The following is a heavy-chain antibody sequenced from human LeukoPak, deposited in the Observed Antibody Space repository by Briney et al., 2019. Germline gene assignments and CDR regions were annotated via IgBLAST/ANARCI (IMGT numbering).Heavy chain of an antibody. J-gene: IGHJ1*01. V-gene: IGHV3-23*01. CDR2: ISGSGGST. Sequence: PGGSLRLSCAASGFTFSSYAMSWVRQAPGKGLEWVSAISGSGGSTYYADSVKGRFTISRDNSKNTLYLQMNSLRAEDTAVYYCAKDMVPERYCSGGSCYPGYFQHWGQGTLVTVSS. D-gene: IGHD2-15*01. CDR1: GFTFSSYA. CDR3: AKDMVPERYCSGGSCYPGYFQH.